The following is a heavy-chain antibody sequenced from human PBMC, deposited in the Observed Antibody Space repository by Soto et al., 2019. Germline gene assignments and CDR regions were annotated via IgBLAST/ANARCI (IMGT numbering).Heavy chain of an antibody. CDR3: ARSRFLDYFDY. V-gene: IGHV4-31*03. J-gene: IGHJ4*02. D-gene: IGHD3-3*01. CDR1: GGSLRPGGYY. CDR2: IYYSVST. Sequence: PSEDLSLTCTVSGGSLRPGGYYWSWIRQQPGKGLEWIGYIYYSVSTYYNPSLKSRVTISVDTSKNQFSLKLSSVTAADTAVYYCARSRFLDYFDYWGQGTLVTVSS.